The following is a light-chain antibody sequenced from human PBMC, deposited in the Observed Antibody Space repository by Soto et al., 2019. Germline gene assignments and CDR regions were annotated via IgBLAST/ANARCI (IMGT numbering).Light chain of an antibody. CDR1: SSDVGGYNF. J-gene: IGLJ2*01. CDR3: SSYAGSNNYV. CDR2: EVI. Sequence: QSALTQPPSASGSPGQSVTISCTGTSSDVGGYNFVSWYQQHPGNASKLMIYEVIKRPSGVPDRFSGSKSGNTASLTVSGLQAEDEADYYCSSYAGSNNYVFGGGTKLTVL. V-gene: IGLV2-8*01.